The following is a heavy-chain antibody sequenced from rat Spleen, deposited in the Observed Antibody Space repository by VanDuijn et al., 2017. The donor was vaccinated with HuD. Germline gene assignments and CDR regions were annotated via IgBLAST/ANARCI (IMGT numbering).Heavy chain of an antibody. J-gene: IGHJ4*01. CDR3: TTNRNYFDGTYYPYYVMDA. CDR2: ITNASGRT. Sequence: EVQLVESGGGLVQPGGSLKLSCVASGFTFNNYWMTWIRQAPGKGLEWVASITNASGRTYYPDSVKGRFTISRDTAQNTLYLQMDSLRSEDTATYFCTTNRNYFDGTYYPYYVMDAWGQGASVTVSS. V-gene: IGHV5-31*01. D-gene: IGHD1-12*02. CDR1: GFTFNNYW.